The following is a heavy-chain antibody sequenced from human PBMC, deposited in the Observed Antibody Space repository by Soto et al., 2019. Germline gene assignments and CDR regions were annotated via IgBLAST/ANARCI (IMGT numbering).Heavy chain of an antibody. J-gene: IGHJ5*02. Sequence: QLRLQESGPGLVKPSDTLALTCSVSGGSIRSHGYYWAWIRQPPGKGLEWIGSMYYSGTTYYNPSLKSRVTLSIDSSKNQFSLKVKSVTAADTAVYYCVRPVYSGNFFANAARFDPWGQGTLVTVSS. CDR2: MYYSGTT. D-gene: IGHD1-26*01. CDR1: GGSIRSHGYY. V-gene: IGHV4-39*01. CDR3: VRPVYSGNFFANAARFDP.